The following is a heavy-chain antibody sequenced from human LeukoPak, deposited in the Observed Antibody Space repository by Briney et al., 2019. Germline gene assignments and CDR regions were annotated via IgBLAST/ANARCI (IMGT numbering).Heavy chain of an antibody. J-gene: IGHJ4*02. V-gene: IGHV3-11*04. CDR2: INSAGDNI. Sequence: GGSLRLSCVASGFTFSDYFMSWIRQAPGKGLEWLSFINSAGDNIYYADSVKGRFTISRDDAKKTLYLEMNSLRMEDTAIYYCATSRVFDYWGQGTLVTVSS. CDR1: GFTFSDYF. CDR3: ATSRVFDY.